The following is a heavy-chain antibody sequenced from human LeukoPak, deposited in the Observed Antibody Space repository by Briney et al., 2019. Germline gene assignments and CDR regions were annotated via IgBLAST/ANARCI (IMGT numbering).Heavy chain of an antibody. D-gene: IGHD1-26*01. Sequence: SETLSLACTVSGYSISSGYYWGWIRQPPGKGLEWIGSIYHSGSTYYNPSLKSRVTISVDTSKNQFSLKLSSVTAADTAVYYCARALGCFDYWGQGTLVTVSS. V-gene: IGHV4-38-2*02. CDR3: ARALGCFDY. CDR1: GYSISSGYY. J-gene: IGHJ4*02. CDR2: IYHSGST.